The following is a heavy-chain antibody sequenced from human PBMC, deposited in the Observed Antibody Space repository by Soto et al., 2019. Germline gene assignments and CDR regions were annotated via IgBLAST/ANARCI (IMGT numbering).Heavy chain of an antibody. D-gene: IGHD3-3*01. CDR3: ARGQRFSDWFDP. J-gene: IGHJ5*02. Sequence: SETLSLTCTVTGGTISGYYWTWIRQSAGGGLEWIGRIYSSGSTNYNPSLKSRVTISPDTSMNHFSPRLSSVTAADTAVYYCARGQRFSDWFDPWGQGTLVTVSS. V-gene: IGHV4-4*07. CDR1: GGTISGYY. CDR2: IYSSGST.